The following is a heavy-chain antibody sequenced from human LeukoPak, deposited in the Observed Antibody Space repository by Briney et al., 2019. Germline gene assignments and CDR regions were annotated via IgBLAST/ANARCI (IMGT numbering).Heavy chain of an antibody. V-gene: IGHV4-39*01. J-gene: IGHJ4*02. CDR2: IYYGGST. D-gene: IGHD5-24*01. CDR3: ASADGYKIDY. CDR1: GDSISGSSYY. Sequence: SETLSLTCTVSGDSISGSSYYWGWIRQPPGKGLEWIGNIYYGGSTYYNPSLRSRVSISVDTSNNQFSLKVSSVTAADTAVYYCASADGYKIDYWGQGTLVTVSS.